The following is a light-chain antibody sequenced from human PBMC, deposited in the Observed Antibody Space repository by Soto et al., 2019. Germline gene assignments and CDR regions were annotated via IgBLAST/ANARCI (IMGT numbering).Light chain of an antibody. CDR1: SSDVGSSNL. Sequence: QSVLTQPASGSGSPGQSIAISCTGTSSDVGSSNLLSWYQHHPGKAPKLIIYEGTRRPSGVSGRFSGSMSGNTASLTISGLQAEDEAEYYCCSFARGSTSYVFGTGTKVTVL. J-gene: IGLJ1*01. V-gene: IGLV2-23*01. CDR3: CSFARGSTSYV. CDR2: EGT.